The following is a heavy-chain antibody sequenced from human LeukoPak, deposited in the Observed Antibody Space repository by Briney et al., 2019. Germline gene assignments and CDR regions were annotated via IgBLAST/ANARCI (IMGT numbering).Heavy chain of an antibody. J-gene: IGHJ3*02. CDR3: ARARSSYGYGDAFDI. V-gene: IGHV3-30*04. Sequence: GGSLRLSCAASGFTFSSYAMHWVRQAPGKGLEWMAFISYDGSNKYYADSVKGRFTISRDNSKNTLYLQMNSLRAEDTAVYYCARARSSYGYGDAFDIWGQGTMVTVSS. CDR1: GFTFSSYA. D-gene: IGHD5-18*01. CDR2: ISYDGSNK.